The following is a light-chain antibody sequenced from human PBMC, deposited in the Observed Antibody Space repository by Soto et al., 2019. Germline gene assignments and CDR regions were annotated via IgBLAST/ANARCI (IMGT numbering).Light chain of an antibody. J-gene: IGKJ1*01. CDR2: GAS. Sequence: EIVMTQSPATLSVSPGERVTLSCRASQSVSSNLAWYQQKPGQAPRLLIYGASTRATGIPARFSGSGSGTEFTLTISSLQSEDFAVYYCQQYNNWLTWTFGQGTKV. CDR3: QQYNNWLTWT. V-gene: IGKV3-15*01. CDR1: QSVSSN.